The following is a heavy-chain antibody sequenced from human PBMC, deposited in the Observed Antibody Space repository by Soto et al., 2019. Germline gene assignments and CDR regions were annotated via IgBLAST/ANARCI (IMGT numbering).Heavy chain of an antibody. D-gene: IGHD6-13*01. J-gene: IGHJ4*02. V-gene: IGHV3-30*18. CDR3: AKETYSTSWQLDY. CDR2: LSYDGSTK. CDR1: GFTFSTYG. Sequence: QVQLVESGGGVVQPGRSLRLSCAASGFTFSTYGMHWVRQAPGKGLEWVAVLSYDGSTKYYADSVKGRFTLSRDNSVNTLYQQMNSLRSEDTAVYYCAKETYSTSWQLDYWGQCSLVTVAS.